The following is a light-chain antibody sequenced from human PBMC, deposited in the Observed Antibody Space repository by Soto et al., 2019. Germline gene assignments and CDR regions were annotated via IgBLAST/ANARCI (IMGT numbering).Light chain of an antibody. J-gene: IGLJ7*01. CDR1: SSNIGAGYD. Sequence: QSVLTQPPSVSGAPGQRVTISCTGSSSNIGAGYDVHWYQQLPGTASKLLIYGNSNRPSGVPDRFSGSKSGTSASLAITGLQAEDEADYYCQSYDSSLSGPVFGGGTQLTVL. CDR2: GNS. CDR3: QSYDSSLSGPV. V-gene: IGLV1-40*01.